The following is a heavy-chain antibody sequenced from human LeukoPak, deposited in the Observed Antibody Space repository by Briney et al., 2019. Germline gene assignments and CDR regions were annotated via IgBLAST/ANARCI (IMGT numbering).Heavy chain of an antibody. J-gene: IGHJ5*02. V-gene: IGHV1-2*02. CDR2: INPNSGGT. Sequence: ASVKVSCKASGYTFTGYYMHWVRQAPGQGLEWMGWINPNSGGTNYAQKFQGRVTMTRDTSISIAYMELSRLRSDDTAVHYCARDKEQQLYNWFDPWGQGTLVTVSS. CDR1: GYTFTGYY. D-gene: IGHD6-13*01. CDR3: ARDKEQQLYNWFDP.